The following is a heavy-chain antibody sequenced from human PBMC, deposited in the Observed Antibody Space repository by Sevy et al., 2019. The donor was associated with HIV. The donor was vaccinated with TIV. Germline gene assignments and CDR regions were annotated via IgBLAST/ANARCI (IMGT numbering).Heavy chain of an antibody. J-gene: IGHJ1*01. CDR2: ISAYNGNT. CDR1: GYTFTSYG. Sequence: ASVKVSCKASGYTFTSYGISWVRQAPGQGLEWMGWISAYNGNTNYAQKLQGRVTMTTDTSTSTAYMELRSLRSDDTAVYYCARGPGVVGAATYPAEYFQHWGQGTLVTVSS. CDR3: ARGPGVVGAATYPAEYFQH. V-gene: IGHV1-18*04. D-gene: IGHD2-15*01.